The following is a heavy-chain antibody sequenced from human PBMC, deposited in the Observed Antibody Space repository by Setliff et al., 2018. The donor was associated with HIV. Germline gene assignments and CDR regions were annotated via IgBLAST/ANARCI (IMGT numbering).Heavy chain of an antibody. CDR1: GGSFSSFT. V-gene: IGHV1-69*13. D-gene: IGHD1-26*01. CDR2: IIPALGTA. CDR3: ARGSSVGWEVLRTDY. J-gene: IGHJ4*02. Sequence: SVKVSCKASGGSFSSFTISWVRQAPGQGLEWMGGIIPALGTANYAQKFQGRVTMTADESASTAYMEPSSLRSEDTAVYYCARGSSVGWEVLRTDYWGQGTVVTVSS.